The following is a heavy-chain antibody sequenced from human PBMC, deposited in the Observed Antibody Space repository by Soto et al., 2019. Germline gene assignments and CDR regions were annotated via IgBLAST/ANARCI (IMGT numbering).Heavy chain of an antibody. J-gene: IGHJ4*02. CDR2: IYYSGST. D-gene: IGHD3-22*01. CDR1: GGSISSGGYY. Sequence: SETLSLTCTVSGGSISSGGYYWSWIRQHPGKGLEWIGYIYYSGSTYYNPSLKSRVTISVDTSKNQFSLKLSSVTAADTAVYYCAREKGGDYYDPSSYPYCFDYWGQGTLVTVSS. V-gene: IGHV4-31*03. CDR3: AREKGGDYYDPSSYPYCFDY.